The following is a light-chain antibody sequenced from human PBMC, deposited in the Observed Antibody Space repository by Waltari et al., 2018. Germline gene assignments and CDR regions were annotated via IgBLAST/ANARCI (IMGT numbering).Light chain of an antibody. CDR1: QSVSSSY. CDR3: QQYGSSPQYT. CDR2: GAS. V-gene: IGKV3-20*01. Sequence: EIVLTQSPGTLSLSPGERATLFCRASQSVSSSYLAWDQQTPGQAPSLLIYGASSRATGIPDRFSGSGSGTDFTLTISRLEPEDFAVYYCQQYGSSPQYTFGQGTKLEIK. J-gene: IGKJ2*01.